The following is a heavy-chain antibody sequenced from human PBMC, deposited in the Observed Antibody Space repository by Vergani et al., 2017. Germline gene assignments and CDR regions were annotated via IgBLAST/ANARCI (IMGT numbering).Heavy chain of an antibody. Sequence: VQLQESGPGLVKPSETLSLTCTVSGGSISSYYWSWIRQPPGKGLEWIGYIYYSGSTNYNPSLKSRVTISVDTSKNQFSLKLSSVTAADTAVYYCARLYSSSWYVFDYWGQGTLVTVSS. CDR3: ARLYSSSWYVFDY. D-gene: IGHD6-13*01. J-gene: IGHJ4*02. CDR2: IYYSGST. CDR1: GGSISSYY. V-gene: IGHV4-59*01.